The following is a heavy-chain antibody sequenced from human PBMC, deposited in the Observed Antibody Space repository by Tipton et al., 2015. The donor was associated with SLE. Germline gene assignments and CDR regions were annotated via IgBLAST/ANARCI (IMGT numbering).Heavy chain of an antibody. CDR1: GGSISSYY. J-gene: IGHJ4*02. V-gene: IGHV4-59*01. Sequence: TLSLTCTVSGGSISSYYWSWIRQPPGKGLEWIGDIYYSGSTNYNPSLKSRVTISVDTSTNQFSLKLSSVTAADTAVYYCAARGFGVLQYSFDSWGQGTLVTVSS. CDR2: IYYSGST. CDR3: AARGFGVLQYSFDS. D-gene: IGHD3-10*01.